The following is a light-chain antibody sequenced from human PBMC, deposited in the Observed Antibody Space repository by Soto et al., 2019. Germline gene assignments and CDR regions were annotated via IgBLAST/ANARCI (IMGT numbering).Light chain of an antibody. CDR2: DAS. Sequence: EIVLTQSPGTLSLSPGDRATLSCRASQSISNNYLAWYQQKPGRAPRLLIYDASSRATGIPDRFSGSGSGTDFTLTISRLEPEDVAVYSCHQYGSSLPYTFGQGTNLEIK. CDR3: HQYGSSLPYT. V-gene: IGKV3-20*01. CDR1: QSISNNY. J-gene: IGKJ2*01.